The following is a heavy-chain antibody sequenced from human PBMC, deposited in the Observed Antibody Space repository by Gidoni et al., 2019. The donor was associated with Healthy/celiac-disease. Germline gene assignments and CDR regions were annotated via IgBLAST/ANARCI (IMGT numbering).Heavy chain of an antibody. Sequence: SLRLSCAASGFTFDAYVMHWVRQATGKGLGGVSGSSWNSGSIGYADSVKGRITISRDNAKNSLYLQMNSLRAEDTAVYDVATLGLGTVTTYDYWGQGTLVTVSS. CDR3: ATLGLGTVTTYDY. D-gene: IGHD4-17*01. CDR2: SSWNSGSI. V-gene: IGHV3-9*01. J-gene: IGHJ4*02. CDR1: GFTFDAYV.